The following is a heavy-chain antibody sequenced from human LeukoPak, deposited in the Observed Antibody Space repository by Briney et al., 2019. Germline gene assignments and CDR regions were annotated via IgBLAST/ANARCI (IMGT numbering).Heavy chain of an antibody. CDR3: ARALYSSTWYVLNY. CDR2: INPSGGGT. V-gene: IGHV1-46*01. CDR1: GYTFTSFY. D-gene: IGHD6-13*01. J-gene: IGHJ4*02. Sequence: ASVKVSCKASGYTFTSFYVHWVRQAPGQGLEWMGIINPSGGGTSYAQKFQGRVTMTRDMSTSTVDVELSSLRSEDTAVYYCARALYSSTWYVLNYWGQGTLVTVSS.